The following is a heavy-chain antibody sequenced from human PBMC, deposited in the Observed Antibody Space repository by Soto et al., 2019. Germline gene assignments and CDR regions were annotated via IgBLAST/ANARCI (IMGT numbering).Heavy chain of an antibody. V-gene: IGHV3-53*01. D-gene: IGHD5-12*01. Sequence: PGGSLRLSCAASGFTVSSNYMSWVSQAPGKGLEWVSVIYSGSSTYYADSVKGRFTISRDNSKNTLYLQMNSLRAEDTAVYYCARGGIYSGYDPGAFDIWGQGTMVT. CDR3: ARGGIYSGYDPGAFDI. CDR1: GFTVSSNY. J-gene: IGHJ3*02. CDR2: IYSGSST.